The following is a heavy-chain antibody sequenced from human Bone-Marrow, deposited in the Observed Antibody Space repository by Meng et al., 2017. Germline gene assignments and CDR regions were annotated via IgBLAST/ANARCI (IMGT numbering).Heavy chain of an antibody. Sequence: GESLKISCAASGFTFSSYAMSWVRQAPGKGLEWVGRIKSKTDGGTTDYAAPVKGRFTISRDDSKNTLYLQMNSLKTEDTAVYYCTTVGATFTSDYWGQGTLVTVSS. D-gene: IGHD1-26*01. CDR1: GFTFSSYA. J-gene: IGHJ4*02. CDR3: TTVGATFTSDY. V-gene: IGHV3-15*01. CDR2: IKSKTDGGTT.